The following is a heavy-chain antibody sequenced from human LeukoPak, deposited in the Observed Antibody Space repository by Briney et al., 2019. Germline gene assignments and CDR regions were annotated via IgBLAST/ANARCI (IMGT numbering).Heavy chain of an antibody. V-gene: IGHV3-23*01. CDR3: ARSRYSSSWYYFDY. D-gene: IGHD6-13*01. J-gene: IGHJ4*02. Sequence: GGSLRLSCAASGFTFSSYAMSWVRQAPGKGLEWFSAISGSGGSTYYADSVKGRFTISRDNAKNSLYLQMNSLRAEDTAVYYCARSRYSSSWYYFDYWGQGTLVTVSS. CDR1: GFTFSSYA. CDR2: ISGSGGST.